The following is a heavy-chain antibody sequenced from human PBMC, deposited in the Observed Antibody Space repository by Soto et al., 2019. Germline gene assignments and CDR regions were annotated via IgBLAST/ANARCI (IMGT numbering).Heavy chain of an antibody. J-gene: IGHJ4*02. V-gene: IGHV3-33*01. CDR1: GFTFSSYG. CDR2: IWYDGSNK. Sequence: GSLRLSCAASGFTFSSYGMHWVRQAPGKGLEWVAVIWYDGSNKYYADSVKGRFTISRDNSKNTLYLQMNSLRAEDTAVYYCATIFRYGDPEYWGQGVLVTVSS. D-gene: IGHD2-21*02. CDR3: ATIFRYGDPEY.